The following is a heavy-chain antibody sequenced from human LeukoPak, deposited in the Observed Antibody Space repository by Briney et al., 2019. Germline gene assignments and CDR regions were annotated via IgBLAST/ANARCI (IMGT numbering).Heavy chain of an antibody. Sequence: GASVKVSCKASGYTFTGYYMHWVRQAPGQGLEWMGWINPNSGGTNYAQKFQGRVTMTRDTSISTAYMELSRLRSGDTAVYYCARVVQYYDFWSGYSSFDYWGQGTLVTVSS. D-gene: IGHD3-3*01. CDR1: GYTFTGYY. CDR2: INPNSGGT. V-gene: IGHV1-2*02. CDR3: ARVVQYYDFWSGYSSFDY. J-gene: IGHJ4*02.